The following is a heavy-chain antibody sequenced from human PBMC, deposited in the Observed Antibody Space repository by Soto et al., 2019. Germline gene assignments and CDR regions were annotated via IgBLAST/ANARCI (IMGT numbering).Heavy chain of an antibody. CDR2: IDWDDDK. D-gene: IGHD6-13*01. CDR3: ARTLYSSSWYDWFDH. Sequence: XGPTLVNPTQTLTLTCTFSGFSLSTSGMCVSWIRQPPGKALEWLALIDWDDDKYYSTSLKTRLTISKDTSKNQVVLTMTNMDPVDTATYYCARTLYSSSWYDWFDHWGQGPLVTVSS. J-gene: IGHJ5*02. V-gene: IGHV2-70*01. CDR1: GFSLSTSGMC.